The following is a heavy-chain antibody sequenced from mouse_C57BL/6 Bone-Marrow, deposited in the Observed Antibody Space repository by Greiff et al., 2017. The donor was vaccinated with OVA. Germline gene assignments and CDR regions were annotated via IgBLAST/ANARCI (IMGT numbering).Heavy chain of an antibody. D-gene: IGHD1-1*01. V-gene: IGHV14-1*01. Sequence: EVQGVESGAELVRPGASVKFSCTASGFNIKDYYMHWVKQRPEQGLEWIGMIDPEAGDTEYAPKFQGKVTMTADTSSNTDYLQLIRLTSEDTAVYYCTTEGTGTPFDFWGQDTTLRVSS. CDR3: TTEGTGTPFDF. CDR1: GFNIKDYY. J-gene: IGHJ2*01. CDR2: IDPEAGDT.